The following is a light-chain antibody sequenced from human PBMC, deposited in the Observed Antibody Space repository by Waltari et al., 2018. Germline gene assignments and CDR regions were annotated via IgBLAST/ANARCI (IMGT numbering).Light chain of an antibody. CDR1: MSNVGGGG. Sequence: QSLLTQAPSASGTPGQRVTVSCSGSMSNVGGGGVDWYQQVPGEAPKLLIYSTDARPSGVPDRFSGSKSGTSASLAIRGLRSEDEGDDYCASWDSGLKAYVFGTGTKVTAL. J-gene: IGLJ1*01. V-gene: IGLV1-44*01. CDR2: STD. CDR3: ASWDSGLKAYV.